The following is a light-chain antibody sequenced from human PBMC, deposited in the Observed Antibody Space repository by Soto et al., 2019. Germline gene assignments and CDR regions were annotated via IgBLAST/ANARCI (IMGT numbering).Light chain of an antibody. CDR1: SSNIGAGYD. CDR3: QSYDSSRCV. V-gene: IGLV1-40*01. Sequence: QPVLTQPPSVSGAPGQRVTISCTGSSSNIGAGYDVHWYQQLPGTAPKLLIYGNSNRPSGVPDRFSGSKSGTSASLAITGLQAEDEADYYCQSYDSSRCVFGGGTKLTVL. CDR2: GNS. J-gene: IGLJ2*01.